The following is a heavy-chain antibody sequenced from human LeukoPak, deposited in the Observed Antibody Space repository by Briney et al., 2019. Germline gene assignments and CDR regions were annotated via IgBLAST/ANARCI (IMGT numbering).Heavy chain of an antibody. J-gene: IGHJ4*02. Sequence: SETLSLTCTVSGGSISSGSYYWSWIRQPAGKGLEWIGRIYTSGSTNYNPSLKSRVTISVDTSRNQFSLKLSSVTAADTAVYYCARVKMGDRGYSYGTYYFDYWGQGTLVTVSS. CDR3: ARVKMGDRGYSYGTYYFDY. D-gene: IGHD5-18*01. CDR1: GGSISSGSYY. CDR2: IYTSGST. V-gene: IGHV4-61*02.